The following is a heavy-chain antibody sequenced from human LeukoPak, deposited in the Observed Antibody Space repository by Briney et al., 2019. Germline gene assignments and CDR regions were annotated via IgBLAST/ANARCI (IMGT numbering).Heavy chain of an antibody. D-gene: IGHD2-2*01. CDR1: GFTFSSHS. Sequence: PGGSLRLSCAASGFTFSSHSMGWVRQAPGKGLECVATIGLDGAQKDFVDSVKGRFTISRDNAKNSLYLQMNSLRAEDTAVYYCARDPRAHIVVGWVREWYFDYWGQGTLVTVSS. J-gene: IGHJ4*02. CDR2: IGLDGAQK. CDR3: ARDPRAHIVVGWVREWYFDY. V-gene: IGHV3-7*01.